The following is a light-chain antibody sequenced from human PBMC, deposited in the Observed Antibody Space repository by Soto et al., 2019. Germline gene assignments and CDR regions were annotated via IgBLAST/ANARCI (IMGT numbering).Light chain of an antibody. V-gene: IGLV2-14*03. Sequence: QSALTQPASVSGSPGQSITISCTGTSSDVGGYNYVSWYQHHPGKATKLMLYDVTNRPSGVSNRFSGSKSGNTASLTISGLQAEDEADYYCTSYTTSSPYLVFGGGTKLTVL. CDR1: SSDVGGYNY. J-gene: IGLJ3*02. CDR2: DVT. CDR3: TSYTTSSPYLV.